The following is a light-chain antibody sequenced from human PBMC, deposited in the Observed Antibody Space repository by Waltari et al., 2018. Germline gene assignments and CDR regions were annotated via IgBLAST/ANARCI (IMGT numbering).Light chain of an antibody. CDR2: DAS. Sequence: EIVLTQSPATLSLSPGERATLSCVASENVANDYLAWYQQKPGLAPKLLITDASLRAAGVPDRFSGSGSGTDFTLTVSRLEPEDFAVYFCQQYSRRGITFGRGTRLDIK. CDR3: QQYSRRGIT. J-gene: IGKJ5*01. V-gene: IGKV3D-20*01. CDR1: ENVANDY.